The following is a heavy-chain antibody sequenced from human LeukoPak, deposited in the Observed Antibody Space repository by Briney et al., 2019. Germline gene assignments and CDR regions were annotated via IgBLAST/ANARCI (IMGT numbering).Heavy chain of an antibody. CDR2: TSYRSKWYN. J-gene: IGHJ4*02. Sequence: QTLSLTCAISGDSVSSNSAAWNCIRQSPSSGPEWLGRTSYRSKWYNDYAVSVKSRITINPDTSKNQFSLQLNSVTPEDTAVYYCARVIAAACDYWGQGTLVTVSS. D-gene: IGHD6-13*01. V-gene: IGHV6-1*01. CDR1: GDSVSSNSAA. CDR3: ARVIAAACDY.